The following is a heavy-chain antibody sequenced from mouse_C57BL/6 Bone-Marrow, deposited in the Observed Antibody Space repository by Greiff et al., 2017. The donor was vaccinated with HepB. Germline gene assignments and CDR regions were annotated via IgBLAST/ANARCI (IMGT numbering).Heavy chain of an antibody. CDR3: ARLGYGSSYWYFDV. CDR1: GFTFSDYG. V-gene: IGHV5-15*01. CDR2: ISNLAYSI. J-gene: IGHJ1*03. D-gene: IGHD1-1*01. Sequence: EVQGVESGGGLVQPGGSLKLSCAASGFTFSDYGMAWVRQAPRKGPEWVAFISNLAYSIYYADTVTGRFTISRENAKNTLYLEMSSLRSEDTAMYYCARLGYGSSYWYFDVWGTGTTVTVSS.